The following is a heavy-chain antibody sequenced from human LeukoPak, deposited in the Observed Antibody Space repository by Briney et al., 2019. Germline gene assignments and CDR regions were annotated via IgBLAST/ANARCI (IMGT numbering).Heavy chain of an antibody. CDR2: ISGSDGRT. J-gene: IGHJ3*01. CDR3: AEDPGYCSSTSCHGYADGFDV. V-gene: IGHV3-23*01. Sequence: GGSLRLSCAASGFTFSSYAMSWVRQAPGKGLEWVSAISGSDGRTYYTDSVKGRFTISRDNSKNTLYLQMNSLKAEDTAVYYCAEDPGYCSSTSCHGYADGFDVWGQGTMVTVSS. D-gene: IGHD2-2*03. CDR1: GFTFSSYA.